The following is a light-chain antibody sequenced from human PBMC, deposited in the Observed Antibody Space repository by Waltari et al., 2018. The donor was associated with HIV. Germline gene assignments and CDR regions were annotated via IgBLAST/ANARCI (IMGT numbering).Light chain of an antibody. CDR1: QNLFYSSNNKNY. Sequence: DIVMTQSPDSLAVSLGGRTPINCKSSQNLFYSSNNKNYLAWYQHKPGQPPKLLFYWSSTRESGVPDLFSGSGSGTNFTLTISSLQADDVAVYFCQQYYSTPPTFGQGTKLEI. J-gene: IGKJ2*01. V-gene: IGKV4-1*01. CDR2: WSS. CDR3: QQYYSTPPT.